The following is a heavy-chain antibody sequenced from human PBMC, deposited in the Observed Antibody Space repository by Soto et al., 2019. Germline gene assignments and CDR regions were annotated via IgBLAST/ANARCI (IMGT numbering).Heavy chain of an antibody. J-gene: IGHJ3*02. V-gene: IGHV1-2*04. CDR1: GYTFTGYY. D-gene: IGHD3-22*01. Sequence: ASVKVSCKASGYTFTGYYMHWVRQAPGQGLEWMGWINPNSGGTNYAQKFQGWVTMTRDTSISTAYMELSRLRSDDTAVYYCARAIDYYDSSGSDDAFDIWGQGTMVTVS. CDR2: INPNSGGT. CDR3: ARAIDYYDSSGSDDAFDI.